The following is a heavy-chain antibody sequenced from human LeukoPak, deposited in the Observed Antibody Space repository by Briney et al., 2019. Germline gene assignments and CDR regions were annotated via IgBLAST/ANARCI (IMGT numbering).Heavy chain of an antibody. Sequence: GGSLRLSCAASGFTVSSNYMSWVRQAPGKGLEWVSVIYSGGSTYYADSVKGRFTISRDNSKNTLYLQMNSLRAEDTAVYYCARVHRENYMDVWGKGTTVTISS. CDR2: IYSGGST. J-gene: IGHJ6*03. CDR1: GFTVSSNY. D-gene: IGHD1-26*01. CDR3: ARVHRENYMDV. V-gene: IGHV3-53*01.